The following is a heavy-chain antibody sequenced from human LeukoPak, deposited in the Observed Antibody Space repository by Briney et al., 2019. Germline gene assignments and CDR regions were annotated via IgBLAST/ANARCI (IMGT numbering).Heavy chain of an antibody. CDR1: GFTFSSYA. CDR2: ISGSGGST. J-gene: IGHJ4*02. D-gene: IGHD6-13*01. Sequence: PEGSLRLSCAASGFTFSSYAMSWVRQAPGKGLDWVSAISGSGGSTYYADSVKGRFTISRDNSKNTLYLQMNSLRAEDPAVYYCAKDWAGGIIAAAGFDYWGQGTLVTV. V-gene: IGHV3-23*01. CDR3: AKDWAGGIIAAAGFDY.